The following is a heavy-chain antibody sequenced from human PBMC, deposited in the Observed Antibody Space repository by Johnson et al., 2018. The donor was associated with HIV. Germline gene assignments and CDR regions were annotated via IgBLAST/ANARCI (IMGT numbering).Heavy chain of an antibody. J-gene: IGHJ3*01. CDR3: ARDRAILAARPAGAFDV. CDR1: GFIFSNYT. D-gene: IGHD6-6*01. V-gene: IGHV3-30-3*01. CDR2: ISYDGSNK. Sequence: QVQLVESGGGVVQPGRPLRLSCAASGFIFSNYTIHWVRQAPGKGLEWVAVISYDGSNKYYADSVKGRFTISRDNSKNTLYRQMHSLRSEDTAVYYCARDRAILAARPAGAFDVWGPGTMVTVSS.